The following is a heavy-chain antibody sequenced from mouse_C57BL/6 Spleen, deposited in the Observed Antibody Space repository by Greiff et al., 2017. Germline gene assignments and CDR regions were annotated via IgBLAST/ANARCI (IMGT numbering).Heavy chain of an antibody. CDR1: GYTFTSYW. D-gene: IGHD2-10*01. CDR2: IHPSDSDT. V-gene: IGHV1-74*01. J-gene: IGHJ4*01. Sequence: QVQLQQPGAELVKPGASVKVSCKASGYTFTSYWMHWVKQRPGQGLEWIGRIHPSDSDTNYNQKFKGKATLTVDKSSSTAYMQLSSLTSEDSAVYYCATPLLWSYAMDYWGQGTSVTVSS. CDR3: ATPLLWSYAMDY.